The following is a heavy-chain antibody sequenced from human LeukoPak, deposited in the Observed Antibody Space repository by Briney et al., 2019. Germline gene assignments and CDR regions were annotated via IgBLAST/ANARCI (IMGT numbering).Heavy chain of an antibody. CDR2: IRTKANNYAT. V-gene: IGHV3-73*01. D-gene: IGHD2-21*02. Sequence: GGSLKLSCAASGFTFSGSTVHWVRQASGKGLDWVGHIRTKANNYATAYAASVKGRFTISRDDSKNTAYLQMNSLKIEDTAVYYCSRHEALPGDYWGRGTLVTVSS. CDR1: GFTFSGST. CDR3: SRHEALPGDY. J-gene: IGHJ4*02.